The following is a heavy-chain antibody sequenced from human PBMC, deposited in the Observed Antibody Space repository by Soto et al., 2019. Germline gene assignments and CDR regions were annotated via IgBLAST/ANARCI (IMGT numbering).Heavy chain of an antibody. D-gene: IGHD3-22*01. CDR3: ARGHGISGYYPDPYYYYAMDV. V-gene: IGHV4-31*03. CDR2: IHYSGST. Sequence: QVQLQESGPGLVKPSQTLSLTCTVSGGSISSGGNYWSWIRQHPGKGLEWIGYIHYSGSTYYNPSLMCRVTVTVDTAKQQCSLKLSSVTAADTGVYYCARGHGISGYYPDPYYYYAMDVWGQGTTVTVSS. CDR1: GGSISSGGNY. J-gene: IGHJ6*02.